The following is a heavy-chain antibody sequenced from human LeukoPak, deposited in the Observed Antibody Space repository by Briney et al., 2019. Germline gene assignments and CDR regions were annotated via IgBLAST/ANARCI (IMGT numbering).Heavy chain of an antibody. CDR2: IYYSGST. CDR3: ARFGDYNPPSQYNWFDP. Sequence: SETLSLTCTVSGGSISSGGYYWSWIRQHPGKGLEWIGHIYYSGSTYYNPSLKSRVTISVDTSKNQFSLKLSSVTAADTAVYYCARFGDYNPPSQYNWFDPWGQGTLVTVSS. CDR1: GGSISSGGYY. D-gene: IGHD4-17*01. V-gene: IGHV4-31*03. J-gene: IGHJ5*02.